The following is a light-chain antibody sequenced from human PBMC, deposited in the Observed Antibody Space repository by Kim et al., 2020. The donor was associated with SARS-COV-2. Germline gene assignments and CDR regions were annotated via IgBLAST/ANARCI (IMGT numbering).Light chain of an antibody. J-gene: IGKJ2*01. CDR1: QSVSSN. Sequence: SPAESATLPCRASQSVSSNFAWYQQKPGQAPRLLIYGASIRATGIPARFSGSGSGTEFTLTISSLQSEDFAVYYCQQYNNWPPYTFGQGTKLEI. CDR3: QQYNNWPPYT. V-gene: IGKV3D-15*01. CDR2: GAS.